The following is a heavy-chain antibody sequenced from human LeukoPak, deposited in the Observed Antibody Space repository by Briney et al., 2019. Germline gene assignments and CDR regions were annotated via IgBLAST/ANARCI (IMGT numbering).Heavy chain of an antibody. CDR2: IYTSGST. Sequence: SETLSLTCTVSGGSISSYYWSWIRQPAGMGQEWIGRIYTSGSTNYNPSLKSRVTMSVDTSKNQFSLKLSSVTAADTAVYYCARAPAGPGYYYYYYGMDVWGQGTTVTVSS. CDR1: GGSISSYY. V-gene: IGHV4-4*07. D-gene: IGHD6-13*01. J-gene: IGHJ6*02. CDR3: ARAPAGPGYYYYYYGMDV.